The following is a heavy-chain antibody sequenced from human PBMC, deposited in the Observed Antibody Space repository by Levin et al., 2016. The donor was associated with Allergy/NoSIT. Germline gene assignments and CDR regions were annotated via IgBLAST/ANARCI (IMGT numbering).Heavy chain of an antibody. CDR2: INNDGTGT. CDR3: ARGGPSFGDLDFDP. D-gene: IGHD3-16*01. J-gene: IGHJ5*02. V-gene: IGHV3-74*01. CDR1: GFVFGAYW. Sequence: GESLKISCTGSGFVFGAYWMHWVRQGPGGGLVWVSRINNDGTGTNYADSVKGRFTISRDNAENTVYLQMNRLRGEDTATYYCARGGPSFGDLDFDPWGQGTLVTVSS.